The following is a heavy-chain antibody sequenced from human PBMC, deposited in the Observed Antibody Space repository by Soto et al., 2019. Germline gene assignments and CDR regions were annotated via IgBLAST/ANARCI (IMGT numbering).Heavy chain of an antibody. CDR2: IYYSGST. CDR3: ATYGSGSRIETYYYYGMDV. Sequence: ASETLSLTCTVSGGSISSYYWSWIRQPPGKGLEWIGYIYYSGSTNYNPSLKSRVTISVDTSKNQFSLKLSSVTAADTAVYYCATYGSGSRIETYYYYGMDVWGQGTTVTVSS. V-gene: IGHV4-59*01. J-gene: IGHJ6*02. CDR1: GGSISSYY. D-gene: IGHD3-10*01.